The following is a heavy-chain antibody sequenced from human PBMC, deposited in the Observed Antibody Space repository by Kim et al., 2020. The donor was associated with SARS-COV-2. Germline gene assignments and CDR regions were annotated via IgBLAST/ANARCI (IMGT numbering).Heavy chain of an antibody. CDR3: AREGCSGGSCYSNHFDY. J-gene: IGHJ4*01. D-gene: IGHD2-15*01. CDR1: GGTFSSYA. CDR2: IIPILGIA. V-gene: IGHV1-69*04. Sequence: SVKVSCKASGGTFSSYAISWVRQAPGQGLEWMGRIIPILGIANYAQKFQGRVTITADKSTSTAYMELSSLRSEDTAVYYCAREGCSGGSCYSNHFDYWG.